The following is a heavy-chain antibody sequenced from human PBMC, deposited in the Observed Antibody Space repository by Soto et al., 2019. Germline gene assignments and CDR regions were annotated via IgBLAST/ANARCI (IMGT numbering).Heavy chain of an antibody. CDR3: ARGRYYDSSGYYGY. Sequence: PSETLSLTCTVSGGSISSSSYYWGWIRQPPGKGLEWIGSIYYSGSTYYNPSLKSRVTISVDTSKNQFPLKLSSVAAADTAVYYCARGRYYDSSGYYGYWGQGTLVTVSS. CDR1: GGSISSSSYY. V-gene: IGHV4-39*06. D-gene: IGHD3-22*01. CDR2: IYYSGST. J-gene: IGHJ4*02.